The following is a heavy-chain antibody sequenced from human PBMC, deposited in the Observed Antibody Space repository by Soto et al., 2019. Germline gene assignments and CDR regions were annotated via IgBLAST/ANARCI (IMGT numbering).Heavy chain of an antibody. D-gene: IGHD6-19*01. CDR2: IIPILGIA. J-gene: IGHJ4*02. CDR1: GGTFSSYT. V-gene: IGHV1-69*02. Sequence: SVKVSCEASGGTFSSYTISWVRQAPGQGLEWMGRIIPILGIANYAQKFQGRVTITADKSTSTAYMELSSLRSEDTAVYYCARRRGYSSGYYFDYWGQGTLVTVSS. CDR3: ARRRGYSSGYYFDY.